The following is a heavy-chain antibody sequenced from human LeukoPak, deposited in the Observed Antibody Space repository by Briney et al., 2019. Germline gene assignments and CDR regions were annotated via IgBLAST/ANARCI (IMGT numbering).Heavy chain of an antibody. D-gene: IGHD3-22*01. Sequence: GGSLRLSCAASGFTFSSYSMNWVRQAPGKGLEWVSYISSSSSTIYYADSVKGRFTISRDNAKNSLYLQMNSLRAEDTAVYYCARDVVTMIVVVNHYYMDVWGKGTTVTVSS. J-gene: IGHJ6*03. CDR2: ISSSSSTI. CDR3: ARDVVTMIVVVNHYYMDV. V-gene: IGHV3-48*01. CDR1: GFTFSSYS.